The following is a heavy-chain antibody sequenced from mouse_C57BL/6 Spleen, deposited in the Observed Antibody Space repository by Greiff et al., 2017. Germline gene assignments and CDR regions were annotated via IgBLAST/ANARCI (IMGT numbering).Heavy chain of an antibody. Sequence: QVQLQPPGAELVMPGASVKLSCKASGYTFTSSWTHWVKQRPGQGLEWIGEIAPSDSYNNYNQKFKGKSTLTVDNSSSTSDMQLSSLTSEDSAVYYCARGGYYGSSRYFDVWGTGTTVTVSS. D-gene: IGHD1-1*01. J-gene: IGHJ1*03. CDR3: ARGGYYGSSRYFDV. CDR2: IAPSDSYN. CDR1: GYTFTSSW. V-gene: IGHV1-69*01.